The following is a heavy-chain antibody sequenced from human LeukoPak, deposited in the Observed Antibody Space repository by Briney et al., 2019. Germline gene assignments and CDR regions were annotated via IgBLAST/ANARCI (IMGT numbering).Heavy chain of an antibody. CDR1: GFTFSTYV. CDR2: IWYDESNE. J-gene: IGHJ5*02. D-gene: IGHD4-17*01. V-gene: IGHV3-33*01. CDR3: ARSPEPFDYGPYNWFDP. Sequence: PGRSLRLSCAASGFTFSTYVMHWVRQAPGKELEWVALIWYDESNEYYADSVKGRFTVSRDNSRSMMYLQMNSLRAEDTAVYYCARSPEPFDYGPYNWFDPWGQGTRVTVSS.